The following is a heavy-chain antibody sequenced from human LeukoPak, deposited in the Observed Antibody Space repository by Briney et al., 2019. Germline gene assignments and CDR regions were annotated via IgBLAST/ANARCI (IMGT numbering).Heavy chain of an antibody. D-gene: IGHD6-13*01. J-gene: IGHJ4*02. Sequence: GGSLRLSCAASGFTFSSYSKNWVRQAPGKGLEWVSSISSSSSYIYYADSVKGRFTISRDNAKNSLYLQMNSLRAEDTAVYYCARDVFKRDSSSWDGDYWGQGTLVTVSS. CDR1: GFTFSSYS. V-gene: IGHV3-21*01. CDR3: ARDVFKRDSSSWDGDY. CDR2: ISSSSSYI.